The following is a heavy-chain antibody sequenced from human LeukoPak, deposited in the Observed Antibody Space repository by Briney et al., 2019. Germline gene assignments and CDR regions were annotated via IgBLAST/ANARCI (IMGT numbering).Heavy chain of an antibody. CDR3: ARALGAAGFPDAFDI. V-gene: IGHV5-10-1*01. Sequence: GESLQISCKGSGYSFTSYWISWVRRMPGKGLEWMGRIDPSGSYTNYSPSFQGHVTISADKSISTAYLQWSSLKASDTAMYYCARALGAAGFPDAFDIWGQGTMVTVSS. D-gene: IGHD6-13*01. J-gene: IGHJ3*02. CDR2: IDPSGSYT. CDR1: GYSFTSYW.